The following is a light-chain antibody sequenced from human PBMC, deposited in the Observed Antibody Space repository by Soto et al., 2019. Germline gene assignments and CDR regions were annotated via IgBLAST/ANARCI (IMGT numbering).Light chain of an antibody. CDR3: SSYTSTSTLV. J-gene: IGLJ3*02. V-gene: IGLV2-14*01. CDR1: SSDIGGYHY. CDR2: EVS. Sequence: QSVLTQPAAVSGSPGQSITISCTGASSDIGGYHYVSWYQQHPGKAPKLMIYEVSNRPSGVSHRFFGSKSGNMASLTISGLQAEDEADYYCSSYTSTSTLVFGGGTQLTVL.